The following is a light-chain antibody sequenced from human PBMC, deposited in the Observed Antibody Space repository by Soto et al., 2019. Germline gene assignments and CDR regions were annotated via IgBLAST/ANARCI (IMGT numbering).Light chain of an antibody. CDR3: LQTYSSLNT. Sequence: DIQMTQSPSSLSASVGDRVTITCRASQSISTYLNWFQQKPGKAPQLLIYAASHLQRGVPPRFSGGASGTDFTLTISSLPPEDVATYYCLQTYSSLNTFGQGNKVEIK. V-gene: IGKV1-39*01. CDR1: QSISTY. J-gene: IGKJ2*01. CDR2: AAS.